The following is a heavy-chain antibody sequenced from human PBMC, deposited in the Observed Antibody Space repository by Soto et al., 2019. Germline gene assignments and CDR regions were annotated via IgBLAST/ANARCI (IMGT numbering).Heavy chain of an antibody. D-gene: IGHD3-3*01. CDR3: ARVYNGITTSNYYYYGMDV. V-gene: IGHV3-33*01. CDR1: GFTLSSYG. Sequence: GGSLRLSCAESGFTLSSYGIHWVRQVPGKGLEWVAVIWSDGTTKYYGDSVKGRITISRDDSKNTVFLQMNSLRAEDTPVYHCARVYNGITTSNYYYYGMDVWGQGTTVTVSS. CDR2: IWSDGTTK. J-gene: IGHJ6*02.